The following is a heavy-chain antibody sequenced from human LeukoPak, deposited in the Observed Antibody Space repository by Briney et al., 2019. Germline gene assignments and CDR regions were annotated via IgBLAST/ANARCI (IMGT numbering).Heavy chain of an antibody. CDR1: GFTFSDYW. D-gene: IGHD2-2*01. Sequence: GGSLRLSCSASGFTFSDYWMTWVRQAPGKGLEWVANIRQDGDKRSYGGSVMGRFAISRDNAKNTLYLQLNRLRAEDTALYYCAKDNPVRIWVVVPAAMTRPDYWGQGTLVTVSS. CDR2: IRQDGDKR. J-gene: IGHJ4*02. V-gene: IGHV3-7*03. CDR3: AKDNPVRIWVVVPAAMTRPDY.